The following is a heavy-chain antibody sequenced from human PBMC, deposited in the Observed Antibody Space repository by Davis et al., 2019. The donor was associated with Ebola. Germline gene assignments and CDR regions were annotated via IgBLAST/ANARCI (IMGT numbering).Heavy chain of an antibody. V-gene: IGHV3-33*01. CDR3: ASGYSGLDYWIDY. Sequence: GESLKISCAASGFTFSSYGMHWVRQAPGKGLEWVAVIWYDGSNKNYVDSVKGRFTISRDNSKNTLYLQMNSLRAEDTAVYYCASGYSGLDYWIDYWGQGTLVTVSS. CDR1: GFTFSSYG. CDR2: IWYDGSNK. J-gene: IGHJ4*02. D-gene: IGHD5-12*01.